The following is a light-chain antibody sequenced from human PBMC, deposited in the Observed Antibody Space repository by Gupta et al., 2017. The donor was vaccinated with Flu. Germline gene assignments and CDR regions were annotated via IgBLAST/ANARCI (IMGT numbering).Light chain of an antibody. J-gene: IGLJ2*01. CDR2: ENN. Sequence: KFTISCSGSSSKIGNNYVSWYQQRPVTAPKLLIYENNKRPSVIPDRFSGSKSGTSATLGITGLQTGDEADYYCETWDTSLVVVVFGGGTKVTVL. CDR1: SSKIGNNY. V-gene: IGLV1-51*02. CDR3: ETWDTSLVVVV.